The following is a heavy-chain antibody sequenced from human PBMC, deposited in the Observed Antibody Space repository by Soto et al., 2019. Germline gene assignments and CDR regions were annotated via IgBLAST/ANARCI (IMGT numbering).Heavy chain of an antibody. CDR1: GGSISSYY. CDR2: IYYSGST. CDR3: ARDFGPRITGTTIPWFDP. J-gene: IGHJ5*02. V-gene: IGHV4-59*01. D-gene: IGHD1-7*01. Sequence: SETLSLTCTVSGGSISSYYWSWIRQPPGTGLEWIGYIYYSGSTNYNPSLKSRVTISVDTSKNQFSLKLSSVTAADTAVYYCARDFGPRITGTTIPWFDPWGQGTLVTVSS.